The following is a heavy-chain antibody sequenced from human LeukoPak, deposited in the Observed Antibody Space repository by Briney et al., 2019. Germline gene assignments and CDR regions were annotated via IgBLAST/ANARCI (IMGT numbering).Heavy chain of an antibody. CDR3: ATGESAFDI. Sequence: PSQTLSLTCTVSGGSISSGSYYWSWIRQPAGKGLEWIGRIYTSGSTNYNPSPKSRVTISVDTSKNQFSLKLSSVTAADTAVYYCATGESAFDIWGQGTMVTVSS. CDR2: IYTSGST. D-gene: IGHD7-27*01. J-gene: IGHJ3*02. V-gene: IGHV4-61*02. CDR1: GGSISSGSYY.